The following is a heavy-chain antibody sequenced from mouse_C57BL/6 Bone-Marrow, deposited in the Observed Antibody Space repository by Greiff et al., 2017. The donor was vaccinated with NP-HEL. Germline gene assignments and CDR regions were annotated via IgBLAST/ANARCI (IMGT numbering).Heavy chain of an antibody. Sequence: QVQLQQPGAELVKPGASVKLSCKASGYTFTSYWMHWVKQRPGQGLEWIGMIHPNSGSTNYNEKFKGKATLTVDTSSSTAYMQLSSLTSEDSAVYYCARDYRYFDVWGTGTTVTVSS. J-gene: IGHJ1*03. CDR2: IHPNSGST. V-gene: IGHV1-64*01. CDR1: GYTFTSYW. D-gene: IGHD2-12*01. CDR3: ARDYRYFDV.